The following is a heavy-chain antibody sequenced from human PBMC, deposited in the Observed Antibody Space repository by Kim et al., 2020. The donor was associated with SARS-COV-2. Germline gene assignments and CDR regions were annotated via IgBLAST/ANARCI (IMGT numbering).Heavy chain of an antibody. CDR3: ARDFLYSFDY. V-gene: IGHV3-48*03. J-gene: IGHJ4*02. CDR2: TI. D-gene: IGHD2-15*01. Sequence: TIYYADYVKGRFTISRDNAKNSLYLQMNSLRVEDTAVYYCARDFLYSFDYWGQGTLVTVSS.